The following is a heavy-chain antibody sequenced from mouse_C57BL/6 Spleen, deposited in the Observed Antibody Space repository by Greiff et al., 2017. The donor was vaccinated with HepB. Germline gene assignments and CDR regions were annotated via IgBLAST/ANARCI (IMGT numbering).Heavy chain of an antibody. CDR1: GYTFTSYG. CDR3: ARYYGSSHWYFDV. D-gene: IGHD1-1*01. Sequence: VKLVESGAELARPGASVKLSCKASGYTFTSYGISWVKQRTGQGLEWIGEIYPRSGNTYYNEKFKGKATLTADKSSSTAYMELRSLTSEDSAVYFCARYYGSSHWYFDVWGTGTTVTVSS. V-gene: IGHV1-81*01. J-gene: IGHJ1*03. CDR2: IYPRSGNT.